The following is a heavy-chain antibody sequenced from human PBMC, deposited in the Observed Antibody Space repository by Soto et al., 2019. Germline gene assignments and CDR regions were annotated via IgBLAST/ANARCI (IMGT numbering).Heavy chain of an antibody. D-gene: IGHD3-3*01. Sequence: GASVKVSCKASGYTFTSYYMHWVRQAPGQGLEWMGIINPSGGSTSYAQKFQGRVTMTRDTSTSTVYMELSSLRSEDTAVYYCAREGLRFLEWLSRYGMDVWGQGTTVTVSS. CDR3: AREGLRFLEWLSRYGMDV. J-gene: IGHJ6*02. CDR2: INPSGGST. CDR1: GYTFTSYY. V-gene: IGHV1-46*01.